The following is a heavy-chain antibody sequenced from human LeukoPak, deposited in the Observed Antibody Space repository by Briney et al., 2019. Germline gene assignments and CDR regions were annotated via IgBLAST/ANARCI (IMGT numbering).Heavy chain of an antibody. CDR1: GYTFTSYG. J-gene: IGHJ4*02. CDR3: ARDSGMVRGTVDY. V-gene: IGHV1-46*01. CDR2: INPSGGCT. Sequence: ASVKVSCKASGYTFTSYGISWVRQAPGQGLEWMGIINPSGGCTSYAQKFQGRVTMTRDTSTSTVYMELSSLRSEDTAVYYCARDSGMVRGTVDYWGQGTLVTVSS. D-gene: IGHD3-10*01.